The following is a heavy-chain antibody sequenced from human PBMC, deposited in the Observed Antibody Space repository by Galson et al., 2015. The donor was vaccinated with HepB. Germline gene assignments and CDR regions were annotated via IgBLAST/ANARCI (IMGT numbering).Heavy chain of an antibody. J-gene: IGHJ4*02. CDR3: ARNRLTGNYYFDS. D-gene: IGHD7-27*01. CDR1: GFSLSTSGMC. Sequence: PALVKPTQTLTLTCTFSGFSLSTSGMCVNWIRQPPGKALEWLARIDWDDDKYYSTSLKTRLTISKDTSKNQVVLTMTTMDPVDTATYYCARNRLTGNYYFDSWGQGTLVTVSS. CDR2: IDWDDDK. V-gene: IGHV2-70*11.